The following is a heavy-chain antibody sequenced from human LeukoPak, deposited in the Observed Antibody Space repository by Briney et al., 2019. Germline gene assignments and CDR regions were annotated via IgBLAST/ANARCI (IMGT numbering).Heavy chain of an antibody. Sequence: GGSLRLSCAGSGFTFNNFAMSWVRQAPGKGLEGVSVICGSGDSTYYADSVKGRFTISRDISKSTLYLQMNSLRAEDTAVYFCAKLRGGSCYSGVDYWGQGTLVTVSS. V-gene: IGHV3-23*01. CDR3: AKLRGGSCYSGVDY. D-gene: IGHD2-15*01. CDR2: ICGSGDST. J-gene: IGHJ4*02. CDR1: GFTFNNFA.